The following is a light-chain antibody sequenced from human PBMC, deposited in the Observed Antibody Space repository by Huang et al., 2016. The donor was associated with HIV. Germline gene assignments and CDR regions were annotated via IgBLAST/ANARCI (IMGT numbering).Light chain of an antibody. Sequence: EIVMTQSPRSLPVTPGEPASISCRSNQSLLHSNGYNYLDWYLQKPGQSPQLLNYLGSNRASGVPNRFSGSGSGTDFTLKISRVEAEDVGVYYCMQALQTPYTFGPGTKLDIK. CDR2: LGS. V-gene: IGKV2-28*01. CDR1: QSLLHSNGYNY. J-gene: IGKJ3*01. CDR3: MQALQTPYT.